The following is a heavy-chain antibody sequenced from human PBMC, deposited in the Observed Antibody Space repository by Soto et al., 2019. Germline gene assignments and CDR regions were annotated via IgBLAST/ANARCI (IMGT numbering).Heavy chain of an antibody. CDR2: ISASGGST. CDR1: GFTFSSDA. V-gene: IGHV3-23*01. J-gene: IGHJ4*02. Sequence: EVQLLDSGGGLVQAGGSLRLSCAASGFTFSSDAMSWVRQGPGKGLEWVSGISASGGSTYYADSVKGRFTISRDNSKNTLYLQMNSLRADDTAIYYCAKGPGRGQWLATGSYYFDYWGQGTLVTVSS. CDR3: AKGPGRGQWLATGSYYFDY. D-gene: IGHD6-19*01.